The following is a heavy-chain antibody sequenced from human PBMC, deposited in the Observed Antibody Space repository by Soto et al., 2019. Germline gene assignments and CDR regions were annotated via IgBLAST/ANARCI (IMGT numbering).Heavy chain of an antibody. J-gene: IGHJ4*02. CDR3: ARGLTVGVAY. D-gene: IGHD1-26*01. CDR1: GFTLSNYW. V-gene: IGHV3-7*02. CDR2: INQDGSGT. Sequence: GGSLRLSCAASGFTLSNYWMTWVRQAPGKGLEWVANINQDGSGTYYVDSVKGRFTISRDNAENSLSLRMNSLRVEDTAVYFCARGLTVGVAYWGQRTLVTVSS.